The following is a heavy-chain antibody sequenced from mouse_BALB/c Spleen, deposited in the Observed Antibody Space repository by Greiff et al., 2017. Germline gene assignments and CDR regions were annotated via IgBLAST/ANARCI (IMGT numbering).Heavy chain of an antibody. D-gene: IGHD2-2*01. CDR1: GYTFTDYN. CDR3: ARSTMVTPYYYAMDY. CDR2: IYPYNGGT. Sequence: DVQLQESGPELVKPGASVKISCKASGYTFTDYNMHWVKQSHGKSLEWIGYIYPYNGGTGYNQKFKDKATLTADKSSSTAYMQLSSLTSEDSAVYYCARSTMVTPYYYAMDYWGQGTSVTVSS. J-gene: IGHJ4*01. V-gene: IGHV1S29*02.